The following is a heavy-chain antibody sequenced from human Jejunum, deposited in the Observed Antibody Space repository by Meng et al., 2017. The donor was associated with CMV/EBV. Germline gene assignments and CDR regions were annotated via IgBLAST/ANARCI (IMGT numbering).Heavy chain of an antibody. V-gene: IGHV4-34*01. CDR2: INHSRTT. Sequence: LTCAVYGGSFSGYSWSWIRQPPGKGLEWMGQINHSRTTNYSPSLKSRVTISVDTSKNQFSLKLTSVSAADTAVYYCARRLVAAHFDHWGQGALVTVSS. D-gene: IGHD2-21*01. J-gene: IGHJ4*02. CDR1: GGSFSGYS. CDR3: ARRLVAAHFDH.